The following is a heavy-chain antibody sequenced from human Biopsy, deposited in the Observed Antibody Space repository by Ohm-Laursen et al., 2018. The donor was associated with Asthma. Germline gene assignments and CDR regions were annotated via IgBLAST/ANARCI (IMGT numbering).Heavy chain of an antibody. CDR2: IYSGGTS. CDR3: ARVLESSDRGPFYFFALDV. CDR1: GFTVSRDH. D-gene: IGHD6-25*01. J-gene: IGHJ6*02. Sequence: SLRLSCAASGFTVSRDHMFWVRQAPGKGLEWVSVIYSGGTSDTADSVRGRFTISRDFYKNTLYLQMDSPRAEDTAIYFCARVLESSDRGPFYFFALDVWGQGTTVAVS. V-gene: IGHV3-53*01.